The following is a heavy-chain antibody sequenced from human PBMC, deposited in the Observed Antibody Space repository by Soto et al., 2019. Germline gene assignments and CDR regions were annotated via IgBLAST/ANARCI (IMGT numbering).Heavy chain of an antibody. CDR1: GYPFTRYG. D-gene: IGHD3-16*01. CDR3: ARMGDVTYYYYGMDV. Sequence: QVELVQSGAEVKKPGASVKVSCKASGYPFTRYGFSWLRQAPGQGLEWMGWINAYNGDTNYAQNLQGRVTMTTDTSTHTAYMELRSLRSDDTAVYYCARMGDVTYYYYGMDVWGQGNTVTVSS. CDR2: INAYNGDT. J-gene: IGHJ6*02. V-gene: IGHV1-18*01.